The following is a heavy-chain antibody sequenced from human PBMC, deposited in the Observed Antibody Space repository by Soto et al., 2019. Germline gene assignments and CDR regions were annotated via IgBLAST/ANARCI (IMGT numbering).Heavy chain of an antibody. CDR1: GDIFSKYA. CDR2: VIPLFRTT. J-gene: IGHJ6*02. Sequence: SVKVSCKASGDIFSKYAITWVRQAPGQGLEWMGGVIPLFRTTNYAQKFQGRVTITADESTTTAYMELSSLKSEDTAVYYCVPLQPSSIVGRPGMDVWGQGTTVTVS. V-gene: IGHV1-69*13. D-gene: IGHD6-6*01. CDR3: VPLQPSSIVGRPGMDV.